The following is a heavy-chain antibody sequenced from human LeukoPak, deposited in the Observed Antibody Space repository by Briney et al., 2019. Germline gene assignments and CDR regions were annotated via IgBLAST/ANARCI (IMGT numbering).Heavy chain of an antibody. D-gene: IGHD3-9*01. CDR2: ISAYKGKT. Sequence: GASVKVSCMASGYTFTSYGISWVRQAPGQGREWMGWISAYKGKTKYAQELQERAIMTTETPTRTAYMEVSSLRSDVTAVYYCARQHSILGPDGFDPWGQGTLVTVSS. CDR1: GYTFTSYG. CDR3: ARQHSILGPDGFDP. V-gene: IGHV1-18*04. J-gene: IGHJ5*02.